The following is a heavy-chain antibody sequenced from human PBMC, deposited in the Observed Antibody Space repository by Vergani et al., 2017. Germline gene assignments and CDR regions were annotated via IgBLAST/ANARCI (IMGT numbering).Heavy chain of an antibody. CDR1: GGPISSSSYY. CDR3: SRHYSSARPGRRFDY. CDR2: IYYSGST. Sequence: QLQLQESGPGLVKPSETLSLTCTVSGGPISSSSYYWGWIRQTPGKGLVWIGSIYYSGSTYYNPSLKTRVTISVDTSKNQFSLKPSSVTAADTAVYYCSRHYSSARPGRRFDYWGQGTLVTVSS. D-gene: IGHD6-6*01. V-gene: IGHV4-39*01. J-gene: IGHJ4*02.